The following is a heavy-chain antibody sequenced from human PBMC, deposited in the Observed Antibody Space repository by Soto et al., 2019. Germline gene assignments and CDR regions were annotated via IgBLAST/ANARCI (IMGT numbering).Heavy chain of an antibody. CDR3: AKAYGLGSYENWFDP. CDR1: GFTFDDYT. D-gene: IGHD3-10*01. J-gene: IGHJ5*02. CDR2: ISRDGDST. V-gene: IGHV3-43*01. Sequence: EVQLVESGGVVVQPGGSLRLSCAASGFTFDDYTMHWVRQAPGKGLEWVSLISRDGDSTYYADSVKGRFTISRDNNKNSLYLQMNSLGTEDTALYYCAKAYGLGSYENWFDPWGQGTLVTVSS.